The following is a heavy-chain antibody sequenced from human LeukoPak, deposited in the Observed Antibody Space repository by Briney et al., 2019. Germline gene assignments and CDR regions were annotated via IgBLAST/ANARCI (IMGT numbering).Heavy chain of an antibody. V-gene: IGHV1-69*04. CDR3: RTEEYAVNLSGRGPSTDYYAMDV. D-gene: IGHD7-27*01. J-gene: IGHJ6*02. CDR2: IIPILGIA. CDR1: GCTISSYA. Sequence: SVKVSCKASGCTISSYAISGGRQAPGQGLEWMGRIIPILGIANYAQKFQGRVTITADKSTSTAYLELTSLRSEYTAVNCLRTEEYAVNLSGRGPSTDYYAMDVWGQGTTVTVSS.